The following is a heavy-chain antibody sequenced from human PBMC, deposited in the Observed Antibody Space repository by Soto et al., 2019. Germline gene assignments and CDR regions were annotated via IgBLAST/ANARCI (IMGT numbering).Heavy chain of an antibody. D-gene: IGHD3-10*01. Sequence: GGSLRLSCAASGFTFSSYGMHWVRQAPGKGLEWVAVIWYDGSNKYYADSVKGRSTISRDNSKNTLYLQMNSLRAEDTAVYYCARDGYGSGSYGDYWGQGTLVTVSS. CDR1: GFTFSSYG. J-gene: IGHJ4*02. V-gene: IGHV3-33*01. CDR2: IWYDGSNK. CDR3: ARDGYGSGSYGDY.